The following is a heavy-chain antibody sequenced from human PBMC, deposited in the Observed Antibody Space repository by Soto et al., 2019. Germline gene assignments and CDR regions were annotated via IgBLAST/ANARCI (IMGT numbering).Heavy chain of an antibody. D-gene: IGHD3-22*01. Sequence: ASVKVSCKASGYTFTGYYMHWVRQAPGQGLEWMGWINPNSGGTNYAQKFQGRVTMTRDTSISTAYMELSRLRSDDTAVYYCARDSAPTFLNMRVGESWFDSCGQGTRVTVSA. CDR2: INPNSGGT. CDR1: GYTFTGYY. J-gene: IGHJ5*01. CDR3: ARDSAPTFLNMRVGESWFDS. V-gene: IGHV1-2*02.